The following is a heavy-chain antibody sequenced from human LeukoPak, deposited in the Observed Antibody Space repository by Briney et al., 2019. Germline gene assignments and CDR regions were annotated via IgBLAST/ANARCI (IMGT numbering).Heavy chain of an antibody. CDR1: GFIFSSYW. Sequence: GGSLRLSCAASGFIFSSYWMHWVRQAPGKGLVWVSHISPDVSTTSYADSVKGRFTISRDNAKNTLYLQMNSLRVEDTAVYYCITGDWNYFDYWGQGTLVTVSS. D-gene: IGHD7-27*01. CDR2: ISPDVSTT. J-gene: IGHJ4*02. V-gene: IGHV3-74*01. CDR3: ITGDWNYFDY.